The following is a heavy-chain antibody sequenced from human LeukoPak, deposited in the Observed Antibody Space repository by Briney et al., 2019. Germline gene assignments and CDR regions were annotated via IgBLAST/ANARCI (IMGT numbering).Heavy chain of an antibody. Sequence: SVKVSCKVSGYTLTELSMHWVRQAPGQGLEWMGGIIPIFGTANYAQKFQGRVTITADESTSTAYMELSSLRSEDTAVYYCARDSGAVVVITRSYYYYGMDVWGQGTTVTVSS. V-gene: IGHV1-69*13. CDR2: IIPIFGTA. CDR1: GYTLTELS. CDR3: ARDSGAVVVITRSYYYYGMDV. J-gene: IGHJ6*02. D-gene: IGHD3-22*01.